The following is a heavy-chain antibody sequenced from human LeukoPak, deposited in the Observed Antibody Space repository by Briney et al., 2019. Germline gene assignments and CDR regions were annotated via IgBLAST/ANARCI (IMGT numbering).Heavy chain of an antibody. CDR1: GGSISSSSYY. D-gene: IGHD6-19*01. CDR3: ARSRGVAVAGNFDY. J-gene: IGHJ4*02. Sequence: SETQSLTCTVSGGSISSSSYYWGWIPRQRGKGLVWIGSIYYSGSTYYNPSLKSRFPISVDTSKNQFSLKLSSVTAADTPVYYCARSRGVAVAGNFDYWGQGTLVTVSA. V-gene: IGHV4-39*01. CDR2: IYYSGST.